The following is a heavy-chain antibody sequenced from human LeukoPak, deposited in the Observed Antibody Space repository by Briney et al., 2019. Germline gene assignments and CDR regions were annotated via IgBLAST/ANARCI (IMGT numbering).Heavy chain of an antibody. V-gene: IGHV3-11*04. CDR1: GFTFSDYY. CDR3: ARVSAAAGYYYYYYMDV. J-gene: IGHJ6*03. CDR2: ISSSGSTI. Sequence: GGSLRLSCAASGFTFSDYYMSWIRQAPGKGLEWVSYISSSGSTIYYADSVKGRFTISRDNAKNSLYLQMNSLRAEHTAVYYCARVSAAAGYYYYYYMDVWGKGTTVTVSS. D-gene: IGHD6-13*01.